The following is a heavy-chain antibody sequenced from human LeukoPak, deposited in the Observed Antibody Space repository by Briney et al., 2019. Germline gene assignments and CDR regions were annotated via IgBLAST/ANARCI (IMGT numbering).Heavy chain of an antibody. D-gene: IGHD6-25*01. Sequence: PGGSLRLSCAASGFTFSSYSMNWVRQAPGKGLEWVSSISSSSSYIYYADSVKGRFTISRDNAKNSLYLQMNSLRAEDTAVYYCARDRLEREWGPVGDAFDIWGQGTMVTVSS. CDR2: ISSSSSYI. J-gene: IGHJ3*02. CDR1: GFTFSSYS. V-gene: IGHV3-21*01. CDR3: ARDRLEREWGPVGDAFDI.